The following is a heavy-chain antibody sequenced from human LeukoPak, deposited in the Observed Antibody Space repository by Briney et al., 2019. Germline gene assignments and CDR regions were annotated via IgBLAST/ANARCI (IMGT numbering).Heavy chain of an antibody. V-gene: IGHV4-34*01. Sequence: PSETLSLTCAVYGGSFYDYYWSWIPQPPGQGLECIGEISHTLRATYNASLKSRVVISVDTSRSQFSLSLNSVTAADTAVYYCAGIRRTYGDFVFPLDPWGQGTLVTVSS. D-gene: IGHD4-17*01. CDR1: GGSFYDYY. CDR3: AGIRRTYGDFVFPLDP. J-gene: IGHJ5*02. CDR2: ISHTLRA.